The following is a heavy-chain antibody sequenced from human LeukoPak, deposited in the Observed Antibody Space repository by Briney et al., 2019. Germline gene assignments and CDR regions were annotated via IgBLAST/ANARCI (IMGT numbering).Heavy chain of an antibody. V-gene: IGHV4-59*01. Sequence: SETLSLTCTVSGGSISSYYWSWIRQPPWKGLEWIGYIYYSGSTNYNPSLKSRVTISVDTSKNQFSLKLSSVTAADTAVYYCARWSSSSLYYFDYWGQGTLVTVSS. CDR3: ARWSSSSLYYFDY. CDR2: IYYSGST. CDR1: GGSISSYY. J-gene: IGHJ4*02. D-gene: IGHD6-13*01.